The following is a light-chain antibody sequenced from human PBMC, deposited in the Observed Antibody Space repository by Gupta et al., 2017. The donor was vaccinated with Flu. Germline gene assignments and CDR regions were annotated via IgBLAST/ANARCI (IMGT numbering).Light chain of an antibody. CDR1: QSVSSN. Sequence: QATLSVSTGERATLSCRASQSVSSNLAWYQQKPGQSPRLLIYGASTRATGIPARFSGSGSGTEFTLTISSLQSEDFAIYYCQQYNNWPITFGQGTRLEIK. V-gene: IGKV3-15*01. CDR3: QQYNNWPIT. CDR2: GAS. J-gene: IGKJ5*01.